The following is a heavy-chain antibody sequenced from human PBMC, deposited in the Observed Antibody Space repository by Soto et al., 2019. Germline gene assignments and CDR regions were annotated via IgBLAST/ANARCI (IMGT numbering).Heavy chain of an antibody. CDR1: GFTFSSYA. Sequence: QVQLVESGGGVVQPGRSLRLSCAASGFTFSSYAMHWVRQAPGKGLEWVALTSYDGSKKYYADSVKGRFTISRDNSNNTLYLQMNSLRAEDTAVYYCARATGGYDSTFDYWGQGTLVTVSS. V-gene: IGHV3-30-3*01. CDR3: ARATGGYDSTFDY. CDR2: TSYDGSKK. J-gene: IGHJ4*02. D-gene: IGHD5-12*01.